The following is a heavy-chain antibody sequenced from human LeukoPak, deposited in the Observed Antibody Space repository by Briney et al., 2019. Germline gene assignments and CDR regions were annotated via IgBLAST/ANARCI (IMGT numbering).Heavy chain of an antibody. J-gene: IGHJ4*02. Sequence: PSETLSLTCTVSDDSINNNYWSWIRQPPGKELECIGYIHYSGSTNYNPSLKSRVTISIDTSRNQFSLKLNSVTAADKAVYYCARRGLNRQNFDYWGQGTLVTVSS. CDR3: ARRGLNRQNFDY. V-gene: IGHV4-59*08. D-gene: IGHD3-22*01. CDR1: DDSINNNY. CDR2: IHYSGST.